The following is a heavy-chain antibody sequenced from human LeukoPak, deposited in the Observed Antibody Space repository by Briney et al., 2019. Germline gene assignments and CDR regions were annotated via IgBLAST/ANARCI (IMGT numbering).Heavy chain of an antibody. V-gene: IGHV1-18*01. D-gene: IGHD2-2*03. CDR2: ISAYNGNT. CDR1: GYTFTSYG. CDR3: ARGYCSSTSSYPHDY. J-gene: IGHJ4*02. Sequence: ASVKVSCKASGYTFTSYGISWVRQAPGQGLEWMGWISAYNGNTNYAQKLQGRVTMTTDTSTSTAYMELRSLRSDDTAVYYCARGYCSSTSSYPHDYWGQGTLVTVSS.